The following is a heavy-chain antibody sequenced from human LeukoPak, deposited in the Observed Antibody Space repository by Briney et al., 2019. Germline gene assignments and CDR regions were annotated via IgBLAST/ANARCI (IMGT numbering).Heavy chain of an antibody. CDR2: ISGSGGST. V-gene: IGHV3-23*01. CDR1: GFTFSSYA. J-gene: IGHJ4*02. CDR3: VRDWGYDSSGYWQKYFDT. D-gene: IGHD3-22*01. Sequence: TGGSLRLSCAASGFTFSSYAMSWVRQAPGKGLEWVSAISGSGGSTYYADSVKGRFTISRDNSKNTVYLQMNSLRAEDTAVYYCVRDWGYDSSGYWQKYFDTWGQGTLVTVSS.